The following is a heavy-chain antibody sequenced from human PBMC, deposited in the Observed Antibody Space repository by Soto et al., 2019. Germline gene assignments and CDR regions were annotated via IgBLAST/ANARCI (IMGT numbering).Heavy chain of an antibody. D-gene: IGHD3-10*01. CDR3: AREYYYGSGPWY. CDR1: GYTFTNYY. V-gene: IGHV1-46*01. J-gene: IGHJ4*02. CDR2: IKPTGGET. Sequence: ASVKVSCKASGYTFTNYYMHWVRQAPGQGLEWMGIIKPTGGETTYAQKFLGRATITRDTSTSTPYMELSSLRSEDTAVYYCAREYYYGSGPWYWGQG.